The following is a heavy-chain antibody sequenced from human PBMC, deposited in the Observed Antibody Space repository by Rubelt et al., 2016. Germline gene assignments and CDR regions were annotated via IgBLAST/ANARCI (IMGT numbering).Heavy chain of an antibody. Sequence: QVQLVQSGAEVKKPGASVKVSCKASGYTFTGYYMHWVRQAPGQGLEWMGWINPNSGGTNYAQNFQGVVAMPRDTTISTAYMELSRLRSDDTAVYYGARDDSPYYYDSSGYYDYWGQGTLVTVSS. J-gene: IGHJ4*02. D-gene: IGHD3-22*01. CDR2: INPNSGGT. CDR1: GYTFTGYY. V-gene: IGHV1-2*02. CDR3: ARDDSPYYYDSSGYYDY.